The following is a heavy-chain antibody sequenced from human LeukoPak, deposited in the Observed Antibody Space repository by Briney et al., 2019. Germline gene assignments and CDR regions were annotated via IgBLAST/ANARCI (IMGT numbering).Heavy chain of an antibody. D-gene: IGHD3-3*01. Sequence: GASVKVSCKTAGYTFTTYGISWVRQAPGQGLEWMGWISNWNGNIKYAQKFQGRVTMTTDTSTSTAYMEVRSLRSDDTAVYYCARLPSDDFWSGYYFQGRFDYWGQGTVVTVSS. CDR2: ISNWNGNI. CDR3: ARLPSDDFWSGYYFQGRFDY. V-gene: IGHV1-18*01. J-gene: IGHJ4*02. CDR1: GYTFTTYG.